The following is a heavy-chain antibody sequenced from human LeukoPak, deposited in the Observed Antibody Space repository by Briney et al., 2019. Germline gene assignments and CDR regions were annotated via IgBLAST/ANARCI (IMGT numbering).Heavy chain of an antibody. J-gene: IGHJ6*02. D-gene: IGHD4-17*01. CDR1: GGSISGGDYY. Sequence: SETLSLTCTVSGGSISGGDYYWSWIRQPPGKGLEWIGYIYYSGSTYYNPSLKSRVTISVDTSKNQFSLKLSSVTAADTAVYYCARDRRIVTTVTYYYGMDVWGQGTTVTVSS. CDR2: IYYSGST. V-gene: IGHV4-30-4*01. CDR3: ARDRRIVTTVTYYYGMDV.